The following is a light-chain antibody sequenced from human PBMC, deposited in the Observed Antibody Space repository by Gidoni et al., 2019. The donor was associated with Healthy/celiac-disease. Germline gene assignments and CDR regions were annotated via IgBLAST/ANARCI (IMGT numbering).Light chain of an antibody. J-gene: IGKJ1*01. CDR3: QQYYSTPWT. V-gene: IGKV4-1*01. CDR2: WAS. CDR1: QRVLYSSNNKNY. Sequence: IVMTQSPDSLAVSRGERATIHCKSSQRVLYSSNNKNYLAWYQQKPGQPPKLLIYWASTRESGVPDRFSGSGSGTDFTLTISRLQAEDVAVYYCQQYYSTPWTFGQGTKVEIK.